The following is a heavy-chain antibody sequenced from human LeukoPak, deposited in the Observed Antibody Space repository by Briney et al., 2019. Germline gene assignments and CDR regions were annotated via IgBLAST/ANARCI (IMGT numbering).Heavy chain of an antibody. CDR1: GFTFSSYA. Sequence: GSLRLSCAASGFTFSSYAMSWVRQAPGKGLEWVSTIIGSGGSTYCSDPVTGRFIISRDNSKNTLYLQMNSLRVEDTAVYYCAKRPTDMASLDYWGQGTLVTVSS. V-gene: IGHV3-23*01. D-gene: IGHD5/OR15-5a*01. J-gene: IGHJ4*02. CDR2: IIGSGGST. CDR3: AKRPTDMASLDY.